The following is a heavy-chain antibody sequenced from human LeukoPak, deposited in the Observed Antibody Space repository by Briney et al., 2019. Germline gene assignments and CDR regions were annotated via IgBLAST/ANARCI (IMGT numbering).Heavy chain of an antibody. Sequence: KSSQTLSLTCTVSGDSISNFYWSWIRQPAGKGLEWIGRIYTSGSTNYNPSLKSRVTMSVDTSKNQFSLKLSSVTAADTAVYYCARYSSSWYQIDYWGQGTLVTVSS. D-gene: IGHD6-13*01. V-gene: IGHV4-4*07. CDR1: GDSISNFY. CDR2: IYTSGST. J-gene: IGHJ4*02. CDR3: ARYSSSWYQIDY.